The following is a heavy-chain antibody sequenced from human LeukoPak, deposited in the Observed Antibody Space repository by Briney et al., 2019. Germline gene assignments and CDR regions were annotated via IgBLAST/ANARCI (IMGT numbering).Heavy chain of an antibody. Sequence: SSETLSLTCTVSGGSISSYYWSWIRQPPGKGLEWIGYIYYSGSTNYNPSLKSRVTISVDTSKNQFSLKLSSVTAADTAVYYCARELIESELDPWGQGTLVTVSS. CDR3: ARELIESELDP. CDR1: GGSISSYY. V-gene: IGHV4-59*01. D-gene: IGHD3-22*01. J-gene: IGHJ5*02. CDR2: IYYSGST.